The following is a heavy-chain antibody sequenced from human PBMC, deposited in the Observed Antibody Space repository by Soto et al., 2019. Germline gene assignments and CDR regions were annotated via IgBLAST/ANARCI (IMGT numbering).Heavy chain of an antibody. D-gene: IGHD6-19*01. Sequence: QVQLVESGGGVVQPGRSLRLSCEASGFTFSSYVMHWVRQALGKGLEWVAIIWYDGSNKNYADPVKGRFTISRDNSKNTLFLEMNSLRAEDTAVYYCARDHSSGWSLDYWGQGTLVTVSS. CDR2: IWYDGSNK. V-gene: IGHV3-33*01. J-gene: IGHJ4*02. CDR3: ARDHSSGWSLDY. CDR1: GFTFSSYV.